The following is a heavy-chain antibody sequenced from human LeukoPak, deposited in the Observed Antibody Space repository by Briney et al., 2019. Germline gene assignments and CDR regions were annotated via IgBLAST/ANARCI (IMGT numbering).Heavy chain of an antibody. CDR3: AKDPKAIYGSGSSFDY. Sequence: GGSLRLSCAASGFTFDDYAMHWVRQAPGKGLEWVSGINWNSGSIGYADSVKGRFTISRDNAKNSLYLQMNSLRAEDTALYYCAKDPKAIYGSGSSFDYWGQGTLVTVSS. D-gene: IGHD3-10*01. V-gene: IGHV3-9*01. CDR1: GFTFDDYA. CDR2: INWNSGSI. J-gene: IGHJ4*02.